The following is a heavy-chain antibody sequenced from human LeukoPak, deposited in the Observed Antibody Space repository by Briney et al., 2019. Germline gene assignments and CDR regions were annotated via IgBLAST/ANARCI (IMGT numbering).Heavy chain of an antibody. CDR3: ARASPYYDTSGTPGELGAFDI. CDR1: GFTVSSNY. D-gene: IGHD3-22*01. J-gene: IGHJ3*02. V-gene: IGHV3-53*01. Sequence: GGSLRLSCAASGFTVSSNYMSWVRQAPGKGLEWVSVIYSGGSTYYADSVKGRFTISRDNSKNTLYLQMKSLRAEDTAVYYCARASPYYDTSGTPGELGAFDIWGQGTMVTVSS. CDR2: IYSGGST.